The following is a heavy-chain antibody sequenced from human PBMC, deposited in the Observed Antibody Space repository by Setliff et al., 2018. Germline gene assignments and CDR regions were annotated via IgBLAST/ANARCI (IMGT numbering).Heavy chain of an antibody. V-gene: IGHV3-48*01. J-gene: IGHJ6*03. CDR2: ISSSSSTI. D-gene: IGHD3-10*01. CDR3: ARAGVGFRLYYAYMDD. CDR1: GFIFSFHS. Sequence: GGSLRLSCAASGFIFSFHSMNWVRQAPGKGLEWVSYISSSSSTIYYADSVKGRFTISRDNAKNSLYLQMNSLRAEDTAVYYCARAGVGFRLYYAYMDDWGKGTTVTVSS.